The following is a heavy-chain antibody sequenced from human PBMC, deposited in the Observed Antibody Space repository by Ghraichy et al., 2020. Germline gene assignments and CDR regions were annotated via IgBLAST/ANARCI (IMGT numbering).Heavy chain of an antibody. V-gene: IGHV3-53*01. CDR3: ARERYSSGWYGTWVSDYYYGMDV. D-gene: IGHD6-19*01. Sequence: GGSLRLSCAASGFTVSSNYMSWVRQAPGKGLEWVSVIYSGGSTYYADSVKGRFTISRDNSKNTLYLQMNSLRAEDTAVYYCARERYSSGWYGTWVSDYYYGMDVWGQGTTVTVSS. CDR1: GFTVSSNY. CDR2: IYSGGST. J-gene: IGHJ6*02.